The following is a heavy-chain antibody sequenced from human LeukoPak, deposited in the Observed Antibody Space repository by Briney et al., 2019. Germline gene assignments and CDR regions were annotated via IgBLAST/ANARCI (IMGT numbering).Heavy chain of an antibody. V-gene: IGHV2-70*11. CDR2: IDWDDDK. J-gene: IGHJ5*02. D-gene: IGHD2-21*02. Sequence: TLSLTCTVSGGSISSYYWSWIRQPPGKALEWLARIDWDDDKYYSTSLKTRLTISKDTSKNQVVLTMTNMDPVDTATYYCARSIVVVTAQNNWFDPWGQGNLVTVS. CDR1: GGSISSYYW. CDR3: ARSIVVVTAQNNWFDP.